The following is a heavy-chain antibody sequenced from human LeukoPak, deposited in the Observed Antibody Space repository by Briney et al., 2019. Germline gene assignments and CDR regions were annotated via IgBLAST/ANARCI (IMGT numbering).Heavy chain of an antibody. J-gene: IGHJ6*02. Sequence: GASVKVSCKASGGTFSSYAISWVRQAPGQGLEWMGIINPSGGSTSYAQKFQGGVTMTRDTSTSTVYMELSSLRSEDTAVYYCAGPPRYCSSTSCYGPYYYYGMDVWGQGTTVTVSS. CDR3: AGPPRYCSSTSCYGPYYYYGMDV. CDR1: GGTFSSYA. D-gene: IGHD2-2*01. CDR2: INPSGGST. V-gene: IGHV1-46*01.